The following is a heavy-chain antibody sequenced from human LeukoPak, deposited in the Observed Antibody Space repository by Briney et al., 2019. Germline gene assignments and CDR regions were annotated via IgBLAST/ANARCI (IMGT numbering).Heavy chain of an antibody. J-gene: IGHJ1*01. CDR1: GFIFSSHA. D-gene: IGHD3-10*01. CDR2: ITPSSSII. V-gene: IGHV3-23*01. CDR3: AKGSRALSGYFQH. Sequence: GGSLRLSCAASGFIFSSHAMNWVRQAPGKGLEWVSYITPSSSIIYYSDSVKGRFTISRDNSKNTLYLQMNSLRAEDTAVYYCAKGSRALSGYFQHWGQGTLVTVSS.